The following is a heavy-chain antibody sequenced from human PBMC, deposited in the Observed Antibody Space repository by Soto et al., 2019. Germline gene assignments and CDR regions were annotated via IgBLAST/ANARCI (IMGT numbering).Heavy chain of an antibody. J-gene: IGHJ4*02. V-gene: IGHV3-23*01. CDR3: AKERLGRGADY. CDR2: ISGGGGNT. CDR1: GFTFSNYA. Sequence: EVQLLESGGGLVQPGGSLRLSCAASGFTFSNYAMSWVRQTPGKGLEWASTISGGGGNTYYPDSVKGRFTISRDTSKDTVYLQMNSLRAEDTAIYYCAKERLGRGADYWGQGARVTVTS.